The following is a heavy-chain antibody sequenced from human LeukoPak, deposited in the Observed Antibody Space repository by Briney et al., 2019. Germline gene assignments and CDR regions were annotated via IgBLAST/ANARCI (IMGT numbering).Heavy chain of an antibody. CDR2: ISYDGSDK. Sequence: PGGSLRLSCAASGFTFSSYAMYWVRQAPGKGLEWVAVISYDGSDKFYADSVKGRFTISRDSSKNTLYLQMNSLRPEDTAVYYCAKEARDPIPDYWGQGTLVTVSS. CDR1: GFTFSSYA. V-gene: IGHV3-30*04. CDR3: AKEARDPIPDY. J-gene: IGHJ4*02.